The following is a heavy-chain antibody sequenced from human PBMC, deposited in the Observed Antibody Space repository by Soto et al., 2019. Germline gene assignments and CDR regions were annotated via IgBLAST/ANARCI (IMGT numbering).Heavy chain of an antibody. CDR1: GFTFSSYS. J-gene: IGHJ2*01. CDR3: ARGAADGYGSWDFDL. D-gene: IGHD5-12*01. V-gene: IGHV3-21*01. Sequence: EVQLVESGGALVKPGGSLRLSCAASGFTFSSYSMNWVRQAPGKGLEWVSSISSSSSYIYYADSVKGRFTISRDNAKNSLYMQMNSVRAEDTSVYYCARGAADGYGSWDFDLWGRGTLVTVSS. CDR2: ISSSSSYI.